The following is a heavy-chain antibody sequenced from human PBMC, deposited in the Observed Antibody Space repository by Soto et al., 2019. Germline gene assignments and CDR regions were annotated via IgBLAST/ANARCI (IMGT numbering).Heavy chain of an antibody. D-gene: IGHD4-17*01. J-gene: IGHJ4*02. CDR2: IYNSGST. V-gene: IGHV4-59*08. CDR1: SASIDSSS. Sequence: SVTLSLTCTITSASIDSSSRSWIRQPPGKGLEWIGHIYNSGSTTYNPSLKSRVTISVDTSKNQFSLRLSSVTAADTAVYYCARRYRYGHFDCCGQGTLVTVS. CDR3: ARRYRYGHFDC.